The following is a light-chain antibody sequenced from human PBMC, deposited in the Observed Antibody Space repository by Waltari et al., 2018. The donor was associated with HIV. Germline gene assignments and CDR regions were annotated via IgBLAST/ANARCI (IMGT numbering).Light chain of an antibody. CDR2: EVS. CDR1: SSDIGGYNY. J-gene: IGLJ2*01. Sequence: QSALTQPPSASGSPGPSVTISCTGTSSDIGGYNYVSCYQQHPGKAPKLMIYEVSKRPSGVPDRFSGSKSGNTASLTVSGLQAEDEADYYCSSFAGSNNLGVFGGGTKLTVL. V-gene: IGLV2-8*01. CDR3: SSFAGSNNLGV.